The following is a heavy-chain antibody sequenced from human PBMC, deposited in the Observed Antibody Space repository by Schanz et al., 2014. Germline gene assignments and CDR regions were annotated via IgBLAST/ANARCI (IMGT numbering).Heavy chain of an antibody. Sequence: VQLVESGGGLVQPGGSLRLSCAASGLTFSDYYMTWIRQAPGKGLEWVSDISDSGDSTHYADSVKGRFTISRDNAKNSLFLQMNSLSAEDTAVYYCARGQRRTIGRPFGPWGQGTLVTVSS. CDR1: GLTFSDYY. J-gene: IGHJ5*02. V-gene: IGHV3-11*01. D-gene: IGHD6-25*01. CDR3: ARGQRRTIGRPFGP. CDR2: ISDSGDST.